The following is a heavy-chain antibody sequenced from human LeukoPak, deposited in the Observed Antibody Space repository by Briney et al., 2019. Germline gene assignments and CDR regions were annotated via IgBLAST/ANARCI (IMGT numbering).Heavy chain of an antibody. CDR1: GFTFGDYH. Sequence: PGGSLRLSCATSGFTFGDYHMDWVRQAPGKGLEWIGRVRNKARNYNTEYVASVEGRFTTSRDASKNSLYLQMDSLKIEDTGVYFCARDGQQGDQSAFDIWGQGTTVTVSS. J-gene: IGHJ3*02. CDR3: ARDGQQGDQSAFDI. D-gene: IGHD2-21*01. V-gene: IGHV3-72*01. CDR2: VRNKARNYNT.